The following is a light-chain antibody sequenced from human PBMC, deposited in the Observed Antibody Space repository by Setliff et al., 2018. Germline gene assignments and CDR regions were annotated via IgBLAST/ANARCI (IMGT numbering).Light chain of an antibody. J-gene: IGLJ1*01. V-gene: IGLV2-11*01. CDR1: SSDVGGYNY. Sequence: QSALTQPRSVSGSPGRSVTISCTGTSSDVGGYNYVSWYQQHPGKAPKVMIYDVSKRPSGVPDRFSGSKSGNTASLTISGLQAEDEAEYYCCSYAGSYTYVFGTGTKVTVL. CDR2: DVS. CDR3: CSYAGSYTYV.